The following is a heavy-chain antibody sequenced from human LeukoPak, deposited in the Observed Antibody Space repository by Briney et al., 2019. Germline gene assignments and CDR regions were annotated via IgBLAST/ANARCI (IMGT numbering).Heavy chain of an antibody. CDR2: IYYSGST. Sequence: PSESLSLTCTVSGGSISSSSYYWGWIRQTPGKGLEWIGRIYYSGSTYYNPSLKSRVTISVDTSKNQFSLKLSSVTAADTAVYYCARHFRHFDYWGQGTLVTVSS. J-gene: IGHJ4*02. V-gene: IGHV4-39*01. CDR1: GGSISSSSYY. CDR3: ARHFRHFDY.